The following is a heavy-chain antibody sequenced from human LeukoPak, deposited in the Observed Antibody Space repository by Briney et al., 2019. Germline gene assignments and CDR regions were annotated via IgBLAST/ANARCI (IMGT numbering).Heavy chain of an antibody. Sequence: SETLSLTCAVYGGSFSGYHWSWIRQPPGKGLEWIGEINHSGSTNYNPSLKSRVTISVDTSKNQFSLKLSSVTAADTAVYYCARGYYYVYDYWGQGTLVTVSS. D-gene: IGHD3-10*02. CDR2: INHSGST. CDR1: GGSFSGYH. V-gene: IGHV4-34*01. J-gene: IGHJ4*02. CDR3: ARGYYYVYDY.